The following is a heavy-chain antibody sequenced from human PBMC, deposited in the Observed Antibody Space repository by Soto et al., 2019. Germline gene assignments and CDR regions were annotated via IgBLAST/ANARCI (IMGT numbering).Heavy chain of an antibody. J-gene: IGHJ4*02. Sequence: QVQLVQSGAEVKKPGSSVKVSCKASGGTFSSYAISWVRQAPGQGLEWMGGIIPIFGTANYAQKFQGRATITADKSTSTAYMELRSLRSEDTAVYYCAEEPDSSGFVSGYWGQGTLVTVSA. CDR3: AEEPDSSGFVSGY. CDR2: IIPIFGTA. D-gene: IGHD3-22*01. V-gene: IGHV1-69*06. CDR1: GGTFSSYA.